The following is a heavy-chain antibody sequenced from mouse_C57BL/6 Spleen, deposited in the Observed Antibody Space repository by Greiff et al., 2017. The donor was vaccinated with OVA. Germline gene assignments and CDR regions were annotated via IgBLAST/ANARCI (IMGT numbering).Heavy chain of an antibody. J-gene: IGHJ1*03. CDR3: ARRTYYSNYVLSWYFDV. V-gene: IGHV1-62-2*01. CDR1: GYTFTEYT. CDR2: FYPGSGSI. Sequence: QVQLQQSGAELVKPGASVKLSCKASGYTFTEYTIHWVKQRSGQGLEWIGWFYPGSGSIKYNEKFKDKATLTADKSSSTVYMELSRLTSEDPAVYFCARRTYYSNYVLSWYFDVWGTGTTVTVSS. D-gene: IGHD2-5*01.